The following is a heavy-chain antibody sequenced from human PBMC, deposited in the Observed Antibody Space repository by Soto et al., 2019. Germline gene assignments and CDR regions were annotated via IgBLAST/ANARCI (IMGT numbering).Heavy chain of an antibody. CDR3: ATARGTTVVTLRFDY. CDR1: GGTFSSYA. D-gene: IGHD4-17*01. V-gene: IGHV1-69*01. J-gene: IGHJ4*02. Sequence: QVQLVQSGAEVKKPGSSVKVSCKASGGTFSSYAISWVRQAPEQGLEWMGGVIPICGTANYAQKFQGRVTITADESTSTAYMELSSLRSEDTAVYYCATARGTTVVTLRFDYWGQGTLVTVSS. CDR2: VIPICGTA.